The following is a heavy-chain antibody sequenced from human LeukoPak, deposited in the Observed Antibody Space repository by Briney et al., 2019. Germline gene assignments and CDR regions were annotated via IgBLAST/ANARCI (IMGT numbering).Heavy chain of an antibody. V-gene: IGHV1-18*01. CDR3: ARVGRGCSSIRCYWEDWFDP. D-gene: IGHD2-2*01. CDR2: ISGYNANA. CDR1: GYSFTNCG. Sequence: ASVTVSCKASGYSFTNCGITWIREAPGQGPEWLGWISGYNANAHYAQNVQGRVTLTTDTSTNTAYMELRGLTSDDTAMYYCARVGRGCSSIRCYWEDWFDPWGQGTLVIVSS. J-gene: IGHJ5*02.